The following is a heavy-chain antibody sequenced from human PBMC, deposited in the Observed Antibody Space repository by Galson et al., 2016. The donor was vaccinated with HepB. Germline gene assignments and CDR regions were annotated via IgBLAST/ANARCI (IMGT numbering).Heavy chain of an antibody. J-gene: IGHJ5*01. D-gene: IGHD4-17*01. CDR3: TKERWRDYGDYA. CDR1: GFTFNSHA. CDR2: ISATGDST. V-gene: IGHV3-23*01. Sequence: SLRLSCAASGFTFNSHALSWVRQAPGKGLEWVSSISATGDSTYNADSVKGRFAISRDSSKNMFYLQMNSLRGEDTAVYYCTKERWRDYGDYAWGQGILVTVSS.